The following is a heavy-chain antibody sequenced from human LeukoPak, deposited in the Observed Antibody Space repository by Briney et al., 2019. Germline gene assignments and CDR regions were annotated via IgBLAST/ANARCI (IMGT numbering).Heavy chain of an antibody. V-gene: IGHV1-18*01. Sequence: RWVSVKVSCKASGYTFTSYGISWVRQAPGQGLEWMGWISAYNGNTNYAQKLQGRVTMTTDTSTSTAYMELRSLRSDDTAVYYCARDVYYYDSSGYPGGYWGQGTLVTVSS. CDR1: GYTFTSYG. D-gene: IGHD3-22*01. CDR2: ISAYNGNT. J-gene: IGHJ4*02. CDR3: ARDVYYYDSSGYPGGY.